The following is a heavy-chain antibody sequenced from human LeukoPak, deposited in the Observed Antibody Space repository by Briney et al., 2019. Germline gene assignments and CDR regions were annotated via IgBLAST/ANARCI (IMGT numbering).Heavy chain of an antibody. CDR1: GYTFTSYG. Sequence: GASVTVSCMASGYTFTSYGISWVRQAPAQGLEWMGWISAYNGNTNYAQKLQGRVTMTTDTSTSTAYMELRSLRSDDTAVYYCAGDLRYFDWLLRTVFDYWGQETLVTVSS. V-gene: IGHV1-18*04. CDR3: AGDLRYFDWLLRTVFDY. CDR2: ISAYNGNT. D-gene: IGHD3-9*01. J-gene: IGHJ4*02.